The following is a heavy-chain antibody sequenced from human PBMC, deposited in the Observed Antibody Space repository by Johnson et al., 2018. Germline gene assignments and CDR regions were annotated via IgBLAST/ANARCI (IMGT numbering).Heavy chain of an antibody. V-gene: IGHV4-59*01. CDR3: ARAIWKGPTYYYYMDV. CDR1: GGSISSYY. Sequence: VQLQESGPGLVKPSETLSLTCTVSGGSISSYYWSWIRQPPGKGLEWIGYIYYSGSTNYNPSLKSRVTISVDTSKNQFSLKLSSVTAADTAGDYCARAIWKGPTYYYYMDVWGKGTTVTVSS. CDR2: IYYSGST. J-gene: IGHJ6*03. D-gene: IGHD3-3*01.